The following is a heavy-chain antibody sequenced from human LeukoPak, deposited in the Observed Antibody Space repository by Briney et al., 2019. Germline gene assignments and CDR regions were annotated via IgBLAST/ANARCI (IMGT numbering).Heavy chain of an antibody. CDR1: GYGFTNYW. J-gene: IGHJ4*02. D-gene: IGHD3-9*01. CDR3: ARQDMHYYDLLTGYYGPDY. Sequence: GESLKISCKGSGYGFTNYWIGWVRQLPGKGLEWMGIIYPGDSDTRYSPSFQGQVIISADKSISTAYLQWSSLKASDTAMYYCARQDMHYYDLLTGYYGPDYWGQGTLVTVSS. CDR2: IYPGDSDT. V-gene: IGHV5-51*01.